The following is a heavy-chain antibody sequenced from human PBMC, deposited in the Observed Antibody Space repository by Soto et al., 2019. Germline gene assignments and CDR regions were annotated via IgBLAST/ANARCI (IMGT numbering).Heavy chain of an antibody. CDR1: GYNFANYL. V-gene: IGHV5-51*01. CDR2: IYPGNSDT. J-gene: IGHJ4*02. Sequence: GESLKISCKGSGYNFANYLIGWVRQIPGKGLEWMGIIYPGNSDTRYSPSFQGQVTISADTSISTAYLEWSSLKASDTAIYYCARHVYYDVLKKNYWGQGTLVTVSS. D-gene: IGHD3-9*01. CDR3: ARHVYYDVLKKNY.